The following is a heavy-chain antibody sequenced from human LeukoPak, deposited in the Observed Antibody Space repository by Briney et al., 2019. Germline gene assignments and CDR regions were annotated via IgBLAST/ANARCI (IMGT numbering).Heavy chain of an antibody. D-gene: IGHD2-15*01. CDR1: GYTFTGYY. V-gene: IGHV1-2*02. CDR2: INPNIGGT. J-gene: IGHJ4*02. Sequence: GASVKVSCKASGYTFTGYYMHWVRQATGQGLEWMVWINPNIGGTNNAQKFQGRVTMTRDTSISTAYMELSRLRSDDTAVYYCARSWRHWSGDSCYPIDYWGQGTQVTVSS. CDR3: ARSWRHWSGDSCYPIDY.